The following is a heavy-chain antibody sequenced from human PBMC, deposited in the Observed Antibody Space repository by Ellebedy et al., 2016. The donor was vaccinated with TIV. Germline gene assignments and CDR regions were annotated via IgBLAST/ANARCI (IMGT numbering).Heavy chain of an antibody. D-gene: IGHD3-10*02. CDR3: ARASFYDVDLSGWYFDL. J-gene: IGHJ2*01. Sequence: GESLKISCAASGFTFSSYSMNWVRQAPGQGLEWISYISSSGISIYYADSVKGRFTISRDNSRKTLYLQMNSLRAEDTAVYYCARASFYDVDLSGWYFDLWGRGTLVTVSS. CDR1: GFTFSSYS. V-gene: IGHV3-48*01. CDR2: ISSSGISI.